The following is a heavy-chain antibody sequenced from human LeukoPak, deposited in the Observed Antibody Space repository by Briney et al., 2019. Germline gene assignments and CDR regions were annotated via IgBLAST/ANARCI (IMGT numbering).Heavy chain of an antibody. CDR2: IWNDGSDK. Sequence: GGSLRLSCTTSGFTFSHYAMHWVRQAPGKGLEWVAVIWNDGSDKYYGDSVKGRFTISRDNSKKSIYLQLSSLRVEDTAVYYCAKDAERGFDFSNSLQSWGQGTLVTVSS. D-gene: IGHD4-11*01. CDR3: AKDAERGFDFSNSLQS. J-gene: IGHJ4*02. V-gene: IGHV3-33*06. CDR1: GFTFSHYA.